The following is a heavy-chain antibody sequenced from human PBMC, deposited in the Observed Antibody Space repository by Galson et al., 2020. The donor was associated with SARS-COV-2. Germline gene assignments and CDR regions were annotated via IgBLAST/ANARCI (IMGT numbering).Heavy chain of an antibody. Sequence: SGPTLVKPTQTLTLTCTFSGFSLSTSGMCVSWIRQPPGKALEWLARIDWDDDKYYSTSLKTRLIISKDTSKNQVVLTMTNMDPVDTATYYCARMVVRGVTYDYWGQGTLVTVSS. D-gene: IGHD3-10*01. V-gene: IGHV2-70*11. J-gene: IGHJ4*02. CDR2: IDWDDDK. CDR1: GFSLSTSGMC. CDR3: ARMVVRGVTYDY.